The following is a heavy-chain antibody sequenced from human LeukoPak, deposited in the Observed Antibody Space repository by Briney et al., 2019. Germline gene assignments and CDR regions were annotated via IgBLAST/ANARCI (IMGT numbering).Heavy chain of an antibody. V-gene: IGHV3-23*01. CDR3: ASYSNYVDGWFDP. CDR2: ISGSGGSTI. D-gene: IGHD4-11*01. CDR1: GFTFSSYA. Sequence: PGGSLRLSCAASGFTFSSYAMSWVRQAPGKGLEWVSAISGSGGSTIYYADSVKGRFTISRDNAKNSLYLQMNSLRAGDTAVYYCASYSNYVDGWFDPWGQGTLVTVSS. J-gene: IGHJ5*02.